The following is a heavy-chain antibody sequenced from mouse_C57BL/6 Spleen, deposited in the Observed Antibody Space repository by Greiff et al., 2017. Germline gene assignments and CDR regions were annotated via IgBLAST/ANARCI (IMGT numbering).Heavy chain of an antibody. Sequence: QVQLKQSGAELAKPGASVKLSCKASGYTFTSYWMHWVKQRPGQGLEWIGYINPSSGYTKYNQKFKDKATLTADKSSSTAYMQLSSLTYEDSAVYYCARVIGTDYYAMDYWGQGTSVTVSS. V-gene: IGHV1-7*01. J-gene: IGHJ4*01. D-gene: IGHD3-3*01. CDR1: GYTFTSYW. CDR3: ARVIGTDYYAMDY. CDR2: INPSSGYT.